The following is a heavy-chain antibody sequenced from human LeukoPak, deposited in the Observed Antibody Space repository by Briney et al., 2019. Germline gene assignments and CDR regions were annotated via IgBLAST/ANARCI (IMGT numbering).Heavy chain of an antibody. D-gene: IGHD5-18*01. CDR1: GFTFSDYA. Sequence: GGSLRLSCAASGFTFSDYAMHWVRQAPGKGLEWVAFISYDGSNKYYADSVKGRFTISRDNSKSTLYLQMNSLRAEDTAVYYCAKDGGQLWFMHYFDYWGQGTLVTVSS. J-gene: IGHJ4*02. CDR2: ISYDGSNK. V-gene: IGHV3-30*18. CDR3: AKDGGQLWFMHYFDY.